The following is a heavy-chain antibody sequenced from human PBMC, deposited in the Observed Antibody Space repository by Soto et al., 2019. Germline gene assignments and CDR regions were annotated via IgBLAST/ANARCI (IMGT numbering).Heavy chain of an antibody. CDR3: GRGAKPMVRGVIDWFDP. D-gene: IGHD3-10*01. CDR1: GDSVSSDDYS. CDR2: IHQTGST. V-gene: IGHV4-30-2*01. Sequence: QLQLQESGSGLVKPSQTLSLTCAVSGDSVSSDDYSWSWIRQPPGKGLEWLGYIHQTGSTAYKPTLVSRVAISLDRSRNQFSLKLTSVTAADTAVYYCGRGAKPMVRGVIDWFDPWGQGTLVTVSS. J-gene: IGHJ5*02.